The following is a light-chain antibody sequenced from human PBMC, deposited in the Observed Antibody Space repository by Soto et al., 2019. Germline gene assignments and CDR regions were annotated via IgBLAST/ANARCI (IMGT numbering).Light chain of an antibody. CDR3: KSYKTSLSGLV. CDR2: EIT. Sequence: QSALTQPASVSGSPGQWITISCTGTSSDIGGYDYVTWYQQFPGKAPKLIIYEITNRPSGVSNRFSGSKSGTTASLTITGLQAEDEADYYCKSYKTSLSGLVFGTGTKLTVL. V-gene: IGLV2-14*01. CDR1: SSDIGGYDY. J-gene: IGLJ1*01.